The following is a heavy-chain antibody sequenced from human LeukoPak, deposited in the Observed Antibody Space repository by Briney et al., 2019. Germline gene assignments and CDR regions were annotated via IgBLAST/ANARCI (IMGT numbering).Heavy chain of an antibody. CDR1: GFPFSDYY. V-gene: IGHV3-11*04. D-gene: IGHD1-1*01. J-gene: IGHJ4*02. Sequence: GGSLRLSCAASGFPFSDYYMSWIRQAPGKGLEWVSYISGASHIYYADSVKGRFTISRDNAKNSLYLQLNSLRVEDTAVYYCKSGGAAPGSFDYWGQGTLVTVSS. CDR3: KSGGAAPGSFDY. CDR2: ISGASHI.